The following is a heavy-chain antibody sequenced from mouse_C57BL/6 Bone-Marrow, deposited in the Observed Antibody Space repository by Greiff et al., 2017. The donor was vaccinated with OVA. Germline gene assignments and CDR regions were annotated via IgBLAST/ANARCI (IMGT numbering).Heavy chain of an antibody. Sequence: EVHLVESGPGLVKPSQSLSLTCSVTGYSITSGYYWNWIRQFPGNKLEWMGYISYDGSNNYNPSLKNRISITRDTSKNQFFLKLNSVTTEDTATYYCARDPLLYPLYDYDLNWYFDVWGTGTTVTVSS. D-gene: IGHD2-4*01. V-gene: IGHV3-6*01. J-gene: IGHJ1*03. CDR3: ARDPLLYPLYDYDLNWYFDV. CDR1: GYSITSGYY. CDR2: ISYDGSN.